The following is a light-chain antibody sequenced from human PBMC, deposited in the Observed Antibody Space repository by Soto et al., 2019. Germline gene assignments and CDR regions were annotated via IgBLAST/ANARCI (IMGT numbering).Light chain of an antibody. V-gene: IGKV3-20*01. Sequence: EIVLTQSPGTLSLSPGERATLSCRASQSVSSYLAWYQQKPGQAPRLLIYDASNRATGIPARFSGSGSGTDFTLTISRLEPEDFAVYYCQQYGSPSWTVGQGNKVDSK. J-gene: IGKJ1*01. CDR1: QSVSSY. CDR2: DAS. CDR3: QQYGSPSWT.